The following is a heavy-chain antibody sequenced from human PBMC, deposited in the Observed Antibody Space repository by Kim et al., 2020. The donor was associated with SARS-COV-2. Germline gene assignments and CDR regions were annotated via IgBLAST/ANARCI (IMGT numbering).Heavy chain of an antibody. D-gene: IGHD3-22*01. CDR2: INPNSGGT. V-gene: IGHV1-2*02. CDR1: GYTFTGYY. CDR3: AREPGITMIVVVTRNDAFDI. J-gene: IGHJ3*02. Sequence: ASVKVSCKASGYTFTGYYMHWVRQAPGQGLEWMGWINPNSGGTNYAQKFQGRVTMIRDTSISTAYMELSRLRSDDMAVYYCAREPGITMIVVVTRNDAFDIWGQGTMVTVSS.